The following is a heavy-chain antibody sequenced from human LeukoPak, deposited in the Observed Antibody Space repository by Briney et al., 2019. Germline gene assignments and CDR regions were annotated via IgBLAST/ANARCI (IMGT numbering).Heavy chain of an antibody. J-gene: IGHJ4*02. CDR1: GFTFSRFW. Sequence: PGGSLRLSCSASGFTFSRFWMSWVRQAPGKGLEYVALIKQGGSEIYHMDSVKGRFTISRDDATNSLYLQMNSLRVEDTALYYCAIDRESESDSEGDYWGQGTLVTVSS. CDR3: AIDRESESDSEGDY. CDR2: IKQGGSEI. D-gene: IGHD4-11*01. V-gene: IGHV3-7*01.